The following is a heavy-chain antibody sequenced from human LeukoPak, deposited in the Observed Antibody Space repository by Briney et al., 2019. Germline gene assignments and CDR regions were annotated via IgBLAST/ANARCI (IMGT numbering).Heavy chain of an antibody. D-gene: IGHD3-10*01. CDR3: ITSYGSGRWWY. V-gene: IGHV3-15*01. Sequence: GESLRLSCAASGFTFSNAWMSWVRQAPGKGLEWVGRIKSQADGGTTDYAAPVKGSFTISRDDSKNTLYLQMNGLKTEDTAMYYCITSYGSGRWWYWGQGTLVTVSS. CDR1: GFTFSNAW. J-gene: IGHJ4*02. CDR2: IKSQADGGTT.